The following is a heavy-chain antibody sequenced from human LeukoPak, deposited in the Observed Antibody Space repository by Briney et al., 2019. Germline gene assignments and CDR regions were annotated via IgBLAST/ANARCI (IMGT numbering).Heavy chain of an antibody. Sequence: SVKVSCKASGGTFSSYAISWVRQAPGHGLEWMGGIIPIFGTANYAQKFQGRVTITADESTSTAYMELSSLRSEDTAVYYCARVFTMVRGAFDPWGQGTLVTVSS. CDR2: IIPIFGTA. V-gene: IGHV1-69*13. CDR1: GGTFSSYA. D-gene: IGHD3-10*01. CDR3: ARVFTMVRGAFDP. J-gene: IGHJ5*02.